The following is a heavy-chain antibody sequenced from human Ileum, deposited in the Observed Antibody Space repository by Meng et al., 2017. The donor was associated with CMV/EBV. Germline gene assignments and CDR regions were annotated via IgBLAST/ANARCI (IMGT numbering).Heavy chain of an antibody. CDR3: TRGDEAHSAKFDY. CDR2: IDTNTGNP. J-gene: IGHJ4*02. CDR1: VYSFMTYG. V-gene: IGHV7-4-1*02. Sequence: CKTSVYSFMTYGIHWVREAPVQRLEGIGWIDTNTGNPTYVQDCIGLFVFSLDTSVSTEELQISGLRAEDTARYYCTRGDEAHSAKFDYWGQGTLVTVSS. D-gene: IGHD5-24*01.